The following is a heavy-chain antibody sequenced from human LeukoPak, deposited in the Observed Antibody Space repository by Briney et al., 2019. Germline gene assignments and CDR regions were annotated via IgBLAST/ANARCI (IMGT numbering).Heavy chain of an antibody. V-gene: IGHV4-59*01. Sequence: SETLSPTCTVSGGSISSYYWSWIRQPPGKGLEWIGYIYYSGSTNYNPSLKSRVTISVDTSKNQFSLKLSSVTAADTAVYYCARNTITMVRGAHFDYWGQGTLVTVSS. CDR1: GGSISSYY. J-gene: IGHJ4*02. D-gene: IGHD3-10*01. CDR2: IYYSGST. CDR3: ARNTITMVRGAHFDY.